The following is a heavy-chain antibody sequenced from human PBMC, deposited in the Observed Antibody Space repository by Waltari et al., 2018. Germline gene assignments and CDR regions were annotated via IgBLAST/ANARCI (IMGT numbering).Heavy chain of an antibody. J-gene: IGHJ5*02. CDR3: ARSVNSSGRLYNWFDP. D-gene: IGHD6-19*01. CDR2: IYTSGST. Sequence: QVQLQESGPGLVKPSETLSLTCTVSGGSISSYYWSWIRQPAGKGLEWIGRIYTSGSTNYNPSLKSRVTMSVDTAKNQFSLKLSSVTAADTAVYYCARSVNSSGRLYNWFDPWGQGTLVTVSS. V-gene: IGHV4-4*07. CDR1: GGSISSYY.